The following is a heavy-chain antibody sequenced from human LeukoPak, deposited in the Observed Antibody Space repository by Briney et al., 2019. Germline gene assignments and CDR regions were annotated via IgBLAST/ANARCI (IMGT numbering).Heavy chain of an antibody. CDR2: IYYSGST. Sequence: GSLRLSCAASGFTFSDYYMSWIRLPPGKGLEWIGYIYYSGSTNYNPSLKSRVTISVDTSKNQFSLKLSSVTAADTAVYYCARERGSSGWFDPWGQGTLVTVSS. J-gene: IGHJ5*02. D-gene: IGHD6-6*01. CDR3: ARERGSSGWFDP. CDR1: GFTFSDYY. V-gene: IGHV4-59*01.